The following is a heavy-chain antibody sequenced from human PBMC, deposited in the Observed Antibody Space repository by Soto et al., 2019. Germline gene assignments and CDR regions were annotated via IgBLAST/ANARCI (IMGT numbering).Heavy chain of an antibody. D-gene: IGHD3-9*01. Sequence: PSETLSLTCTVSGGSISSYYWSWIRQPPGKGLDCFGYIYYIGSTNYNPSLKCRVTISVDTSKNQFSLKLSSVTAADTAVYYCARGDYDILTGLDYWGQGTLVTVSS. CDR1: GGSISSYY. CDR2: IYYIGST. J-gene: IGHJ4*02. CDR3: ARGDYDILTGLDY. V-gene: IGHV4-59*01.